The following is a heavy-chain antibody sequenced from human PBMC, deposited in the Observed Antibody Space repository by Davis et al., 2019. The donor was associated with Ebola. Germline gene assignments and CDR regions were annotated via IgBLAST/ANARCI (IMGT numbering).Heavy chain of an antibody. CDR3: ARESPNYDILTGGFDP. D-gene: IGHD3-9*01. J-gene: IGHJ5*02. CDR1: GYTFTGYY. V-gene: IGHV1-2*06. CDR2: TNPYSGGT. Sequence: ASVKVSCKASGYTFTGYYMHWVRQAPGQGLEWMGRTNPYSGGTNYAQKFQGRVTMTRDTSTSTVYMELSSLRSEDTAVYYCARESPNYDILTGGFDPWGQGTLVSVTS.